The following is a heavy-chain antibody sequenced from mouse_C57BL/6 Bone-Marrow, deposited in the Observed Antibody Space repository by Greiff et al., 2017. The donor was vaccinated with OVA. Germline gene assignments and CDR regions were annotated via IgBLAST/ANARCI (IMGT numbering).Heavy chain of an antibody. Sequence: EVMLVESGEGLVKPGGSLKLSCAASGFTFSSYAMSWVRQTPEKRLEWVAYISSGGDYIYYADTVKGRFTISRDNARNTLYLQMSSLKSEDTAMYYCTRDRGGSSSDYWGQGTSVTVSS. CDR3: TRDRGGSSSDY. D-gene: IGHD1-1*01. CDR2: ISSGGDYI. J-gene: IGHJ4*01. V-gene: IGHV5-9-1*02. CDR1: GFTFSSYA.